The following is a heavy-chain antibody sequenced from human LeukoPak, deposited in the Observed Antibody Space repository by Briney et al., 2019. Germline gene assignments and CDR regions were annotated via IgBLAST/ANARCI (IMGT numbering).Heavy chain of an antibody. J-gene: IGHJ6*02. V-gene: IGHV3-48*03. D-gene: IGHD6-13*01. CDR1: GFSFRVFE. CDR3: TREEYSSSWYGSGMDV. Sequence: GGPLRLSVVASGFSFRVFEMTWFGRPQGKGLEGVSYIASSGTTIYYADSARGRFTISRDNAKDSLYLQLNSLRAEDTAVYYCTREEYSSSWYGSGMDVWGQGTTVTVSS. CDR2: IASSGTTI.